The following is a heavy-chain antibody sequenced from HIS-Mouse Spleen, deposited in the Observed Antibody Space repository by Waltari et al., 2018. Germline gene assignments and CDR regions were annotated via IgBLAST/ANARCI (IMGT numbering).Heavy chain of an antibody. Sequence: QVQLVESGGGVVQPGRSLRLSCAASGFTFSSYAMHWVRQAPGKGLEWVAVISYDGSNKYYAESVKGRFTISRDNSKNTLYLQMNSLRAEDTAVYYCARRYSGYDLGYWGQGTLVTVSS. CDR3: ARRYSGYDLGY. V-gene: IGHV3-30*04. CDR2: ISYDGSNK. CDR1: GFTFSSYA. D-gene: IGHD5-12*01. J-gene: IGHJ4*02.